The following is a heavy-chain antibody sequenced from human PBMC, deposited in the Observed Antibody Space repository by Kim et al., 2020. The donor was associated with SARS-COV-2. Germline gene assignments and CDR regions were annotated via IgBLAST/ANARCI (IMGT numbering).Heavy chain of an antibody. CDR1: GFTFSSYA. J-gene: IGHJ4*01. CDR3: ARDRGSSCWYRQLPVDY. CDR2: ISYDGSNK. V-gene: IGHV3-30-3*01. Sequence: GGSLRLSCAASGFTFSSYAMHWVRQAPGKGLEWVAVISYDGSNKYYADSVKGRFTISRDNSKNTLYLQMNSLRAEDTAVYYCARDRGSSCWYRQLPVDY. D-gene: IGHD6-19*01.